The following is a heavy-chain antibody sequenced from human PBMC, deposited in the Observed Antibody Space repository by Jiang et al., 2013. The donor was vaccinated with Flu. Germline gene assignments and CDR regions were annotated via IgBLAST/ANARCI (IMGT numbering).Heavy chain of an antibody. Sequence: VQLVESGGGVVQPGRSLRLSCAASGFTLSSYVVHWVRQAPGKGLEWVAVILYDGSNEYYADSVKGRFTISRDNSKNTVFLQMNTLRGEDTAVYYCARGGTGFDYYYGMDVWGQGTTVTVSS. CDR2: ILYDGSNE. CDR1: GFTLSSYV. CDR3: ARGGTGFDYYYGMDV. D-gene: IGHD1-1*01. V-gene: IGHV3-30*04. J-gene: IGHJ6*02.